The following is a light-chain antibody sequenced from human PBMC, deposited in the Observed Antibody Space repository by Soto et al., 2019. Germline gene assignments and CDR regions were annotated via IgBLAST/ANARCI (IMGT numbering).Light chain of an antibody. V-gene: IGKV1-39*01. CDR1: QSISSY. Sequence: DIQMTQSPSSLSASVGDRVPITCPASQSISSYLNWYQQKPWKAPKLLIYAASSLQSGVPSRFSGSGSGTDFTLTITSQQPEEFATYYCQQSDSTPLSFGQGTKVEIK. CDR2: AAS. CDR3: QQSDSTPLS. J-gene: IGKJ1*01.